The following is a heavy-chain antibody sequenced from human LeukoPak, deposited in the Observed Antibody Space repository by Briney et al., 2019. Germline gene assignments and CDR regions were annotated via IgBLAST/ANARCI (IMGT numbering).Heavy chain of an antibody. J-gene: IGHJ4*02. V-gene: IGHV3-30*01. Sequence: PGGSLRLSCAASGFTFSTYAMHWVRQAPGKGLEWVAVISYDGSNKYYADSVKGRFTISRDNSKNTLYLQMNSLRAEDTAVYYCARVAGGADYWGQGTLVTVSS. D-gene: IGHD3-16*01. CDR1: GFTFSTYA. CDR2: ISYDGSNK. CDR3: ARVAGGADY.